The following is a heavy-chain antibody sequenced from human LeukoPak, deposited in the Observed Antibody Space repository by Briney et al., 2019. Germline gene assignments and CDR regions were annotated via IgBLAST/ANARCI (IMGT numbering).Heavy chain of an antibody. V-gene: IGHV1-69*05. CDR2: IIPIFGTA. CDR3: ATYYDFWSGLYYFDY. Sequence: SVKVSCKASGGTFSSYAISWVRQAPGQGLEWMGGIIPIFGTANYAQKFQGRVTITTDESTSTAYIELSSLRSEDTAVYYCATYYDFWSGLYYFDYWGQGTLVTVSS. CDR1: GGTFSSYA. J-gene: IGHJ4*02. D-gene: IGHD3-3*01.